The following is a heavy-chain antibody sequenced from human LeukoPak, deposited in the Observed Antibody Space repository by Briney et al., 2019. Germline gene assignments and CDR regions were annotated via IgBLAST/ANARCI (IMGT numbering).Heavy chain of an antibody. Sequence: ASVKGSCKASGYTFTSYYMHWVRQAPGQGLEWMGIINPSGGSTSYAQKFQGRVTMTRDTSTSTVYMELSSLRSEDTAVYYCARDISIVVVTARAFDIWGQGTMVTVSS. J-gene: IGHJ3*02. V-gene: IGHV1-46*01. CDR3: ARDISIVVVTARAFDI. CDR2: INPSGGST. D-gene: IGHD2-21*02. CDR1: GYTFTSYY.